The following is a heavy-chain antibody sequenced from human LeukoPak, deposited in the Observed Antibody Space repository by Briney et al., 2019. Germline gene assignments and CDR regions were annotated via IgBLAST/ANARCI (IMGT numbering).Heavy chain of an antibody. CDR1: GFTFSSYR. J-gene: IGHJ4*02. Sequence: GGSLRLSCAASGFTFSSYRMNWVRQAPGKGLEWVSSIRSISSYIYYADSVKGRFTISRDNAKNSLYLQMNSLRAEDTAVYYCASCLNSYGYVDYWGRGTVATVSS. D-gene: IGHD5-18*01. CDR2: IRSISSYI. CDR3: ASCLNSYGYVDY. V-gene: IGHV3-21*01.